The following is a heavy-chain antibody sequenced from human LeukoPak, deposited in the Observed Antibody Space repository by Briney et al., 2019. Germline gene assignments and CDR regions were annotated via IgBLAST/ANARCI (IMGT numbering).Heavy chain of an antibody. CDR3: AGEVGGSWFDP. CDR1: SGSISSYY. CDR2: IYSSGNT. V-gene: IGHV4-4*08. J-gene: IGHJ5*02. Sequence: SETLSLTCTVSSGSISSYYWSWIRQPPGKGLEWIGRIYSSGNTNYNPSLKSRVTISLDTSKNQFSLNLSSVTAADTAVYYCAGEVGGSWFDPWGLGTLVTVSS. D-gene: IGHD1-26*01.